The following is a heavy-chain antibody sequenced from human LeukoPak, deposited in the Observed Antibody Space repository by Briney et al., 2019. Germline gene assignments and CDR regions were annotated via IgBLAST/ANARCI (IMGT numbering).Heavy chain of an antibody. J-gene: IGHJ5*02. Sequence: GGSLRLSCAASGFTFSSYWMSWVRQAPGKGLERVANIKQDGSEKSYVDSVKGRFTISRDNAKNSLYLQMNSLRAEDTAVYYCARDDCSSISCYHNWFDTWGQGTLVTVSS. CDR2: IKQDGSEK. CDR1: GFTFSSYW. D-gene: IGHD2-2*01. V-gene: IGHV3-7*01. CDR3: ARDDCSSISCYHNWFDT.